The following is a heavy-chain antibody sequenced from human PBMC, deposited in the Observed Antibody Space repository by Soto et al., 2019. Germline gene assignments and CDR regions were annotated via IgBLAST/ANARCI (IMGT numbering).Heavy chain of an antibody. J-gene: IGHJ6*02. CDR3: AKDQNCGGDCSYPYYYYYGMDV. V-gene: IGHV3-30*18. Sequence: QVQLVESGGGVVQPGRSLRLSCAASGFTFSSYGMHWVRQAPGKGLEWVAVISYDGSNKYYADSVKGRFTIPRDNSKNTLYLQMNSLRAEDTAVYYCAKDQNCGGDCSYPYYYYYGMDVWGQGTTVTVSS. D-gene: IGHD2-21*02. CDR1: GFTFSSYG. CDR2: ISYDGSNK.